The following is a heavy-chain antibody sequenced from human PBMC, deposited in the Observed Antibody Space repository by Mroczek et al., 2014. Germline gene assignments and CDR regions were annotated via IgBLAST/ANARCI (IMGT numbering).Heavy chain of an antibody. CDR3: ATVYLTTVTTRRASYAFDI. J-gene: IGHJ3*02. V-gene: IGHV1-24*01. CDR1: GYTLTELS. Sequence: QVQLVQSGAEVKKPGASVKVSCKVSGYTLTELSMHWVRQAPGKGLEWMGGFDPEDGETIYAQKFQGRVTMTEDTSTDTAYMELSSLRSEDTAVYYCATVYLTTVTTRRASYAFDIWGQGTMVTVSS. CDR2: FDPEDGET. D-gene: IGHD4-17*01.